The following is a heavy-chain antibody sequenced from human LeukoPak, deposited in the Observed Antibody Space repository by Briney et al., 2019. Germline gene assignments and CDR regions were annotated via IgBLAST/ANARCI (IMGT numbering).Heavy chain of an antibody. CDR1: GFTFSSYG. CDR3: ARGFLTYCSTTSCFALDY. J-gene: IGHJ4*02. V-gene: IGHV3-30*19. Sequence: GGSLRLSCAASGFTFSSYGMHWGRQAPGKGLGWVAVISYDGNNNYYADSVKGRFSISRDNSKKTLYMQMNSLRAEDTAVYYCARGFLTYCSTTSCFALDYWGQGTLVTVSS. D-gene: IGHD2-2*01. CDR2: ISYDGNNN.